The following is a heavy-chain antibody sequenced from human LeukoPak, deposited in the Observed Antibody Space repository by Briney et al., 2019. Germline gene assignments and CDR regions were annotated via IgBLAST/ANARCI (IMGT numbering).Heavy chain of an antibody. CDR1: GFTVGDYA. Sequence: GGSLRLSCTASGFTVGDYAMSWVRQAPGKGLEWVGFIRSKAYGGTTEYAASVKGRFTISRDGSKSIAYLQMNSLKTEDTAVYYCTRNSDSSGYYPFPVDYWGQGTLVTVSS. D-gene: IGHD3-22*01. J-gene: IGHJ4*02. CDR2: IRSKAYGGTT. V-gene: IGHV3-49*04. CDR3: TRNSDSSGYYPFPVDY.